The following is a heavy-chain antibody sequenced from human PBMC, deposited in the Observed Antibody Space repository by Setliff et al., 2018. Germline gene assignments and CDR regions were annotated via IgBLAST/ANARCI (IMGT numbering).Heavy chain of an antibody. D-gene: IGHD5-18*01. Sequence: SVKVSCKASGGTFRSYGISWVRQAPGQGLEWMGRIIPNFGTTSYAQKFQGRVTIITDESPSTAYMELSSLTSADTAVYYCAREGVDTRSSTDYRYYMDVWGKGTTVTVSS. CDR1: GGTFRSYG. J-gene: IGHJ6*03. CDR2: IIPNFGTT. V-gene: IGHV1-69*05. CDR3: AREGVDTRSSTDYRYYMDV.